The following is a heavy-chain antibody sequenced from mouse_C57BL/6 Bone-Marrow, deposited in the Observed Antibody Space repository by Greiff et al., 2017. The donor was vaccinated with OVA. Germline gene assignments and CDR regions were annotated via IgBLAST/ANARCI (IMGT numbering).Heavy chain of an antibody. CDR2: IWSGGST. Sequence: QVQLQQSGPGLVQPSQSLSITCTVSGFSLTSYGVHWVRQSPGKGLEWLGVIWSGGSTDYNAAFISRLSISKDNSKSQVFFKRNSLQADDTAIYYCARNGGGYGSSSAWFAYWGQGTLVTVSA. V-gene: IGHV2-2*01. J-gene: IGHJ3*01. D-gene: IGHD1-1*01. CDR3: ARNGGGYGSSSAWFAY. CDR1: GFSLTSYG.